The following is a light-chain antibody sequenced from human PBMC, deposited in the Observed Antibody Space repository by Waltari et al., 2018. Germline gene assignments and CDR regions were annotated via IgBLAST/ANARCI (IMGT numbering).Light chain of an antibody. J-gene: IGLJ2*01. CDR3: QSFDNMLSGGVV. Sequence: QSVLTQPPSVSGTPGQRVTISCSGSTSNIGARPGVTWYQHLPGTAPKLLIYGNNNRPSGFPDRFSGSKSGTSASQAITGLQADDEADYFCQSFDNMLSGGVVFGGGTKLAVL. CDR2: GNN. CDR1: TSNIGARPG. V-gene: IGLV1-40*01.